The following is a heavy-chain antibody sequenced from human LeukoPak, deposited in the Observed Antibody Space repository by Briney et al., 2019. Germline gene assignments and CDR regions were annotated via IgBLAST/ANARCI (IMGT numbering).Heavy chain of an antibody. CDR3: ASGIGYYDSSGYYNFDY. J-gene: IGHJ4*02. CDR1: GFTFSNYG. CDR2: VSSDGSID. Sequence: GGSLRLSCAASGFTFSNYGMHWVRQAPGKGLEWVAVVSSDGSIDYYADSLRGRFTVSRDNSKNTMFLQFNTLRPEDTAVYYCASGIGYYDSSGYYNFDYWGRGTLVTVSS. D-gene: IGHD3-22*01. V-gene: IGHV3-30*03.